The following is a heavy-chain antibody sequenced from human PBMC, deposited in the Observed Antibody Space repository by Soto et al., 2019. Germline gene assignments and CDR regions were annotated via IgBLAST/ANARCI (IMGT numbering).Heavy chain of an antibody. Sequence: QVQLVQSGGEVKKPGSLVKGSCPASGGSLRNFVISWVRQAPAQRLEWMGGVIPILGTANYAQKFQGRVTMTADEATSTAYMDLSSLSPDDTAVYYCARLGHPGHWGPGTLVIVSS. CDR2: VIPILGTA. CDR1: GGSLRNFV. CDR3: ARLGHPGH. V-gene: IGHV1-69*01. J-gene: IGHJ4*02.